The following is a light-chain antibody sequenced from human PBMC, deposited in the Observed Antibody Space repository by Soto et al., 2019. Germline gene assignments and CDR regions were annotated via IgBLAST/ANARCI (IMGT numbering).Light chain of an antibody. CDR3: QVWDSSSAVV. CDR1: NIGSKS. V-gene: IGLV3-21*04. Sequence: SYELTQPPSVSVAPGKTARITCGGNNIGSKSVHWYQQKPGQAPVLVIYYDSDRPSGIPERFSGSNSGNTATLTISRVEAGDEADYYCQVWDSSSAVVFGGGTKVTV. CDR2: YDS. J-gene: IGLJ2*01.